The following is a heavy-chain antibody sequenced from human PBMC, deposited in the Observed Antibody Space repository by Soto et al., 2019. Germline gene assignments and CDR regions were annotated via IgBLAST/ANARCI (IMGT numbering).Heavy chain of an antibody. CDR3: TIMGRGNFQY. J-gene: IGHJ4*02. D-gene: IGHD1-26*01. Sequence: EVQLVESGGGLVKDGGSLRLSCAVSGITFSNAWMAWVRQAPGKGLEWVGRIQKKADGGATEYAASVKGRLSISRDDSKHTLYLQMDSLKTEDSAVYYCTIMGRGNFQYWGQGTLLTVSS. CDR1: GITFSNAW. V-gene: IGHV3-15*01. CDR2: IQKKADGGAT.